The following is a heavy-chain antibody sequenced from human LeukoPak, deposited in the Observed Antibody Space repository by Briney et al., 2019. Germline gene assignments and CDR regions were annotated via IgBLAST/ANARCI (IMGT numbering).Heavy chain of an antibody. Sequence: GSLRLSCTGSGFSFGDYALCWFRQPPGKGLEWVGFIGSRRSGGTIEYAASVEGRFTISRDDSRSIAYLQMDSLKTEDTAIYYCTRAIPAAPMGWGQGTLVTVSS. J-gene: IGHJ4*02. V-gene: IGHV3-49*03. CDR1: GFSFGDYA. CDR2: IGSRRSGGTI. D-gene: IGHD6-25*01. CDR3: TRAIPAAPMG.